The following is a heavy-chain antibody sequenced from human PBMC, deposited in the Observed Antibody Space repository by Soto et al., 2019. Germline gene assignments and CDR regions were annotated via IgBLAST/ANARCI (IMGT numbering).Heavy chain of an antibody. V-gene: IGHV3-23*01. CDR1: GFTFSNYA. CDR3: AKAVTISGSFYYGMDV. D-gene: IGHD3-3*01. CDR2: ISGSGSST. Sequence: EVQWLESGGGLVQPGGSLRPSCAASGFTFSNYAMNWVRQAPGTGLECVSGISGSGSSTYYADSVKSRFTISRDNSKNRMYLQGHSLRAEDTAAYYCAKAVTISGSFYYGMDVWGQGTTVTVSS. J-gene: IGHJ6*02.